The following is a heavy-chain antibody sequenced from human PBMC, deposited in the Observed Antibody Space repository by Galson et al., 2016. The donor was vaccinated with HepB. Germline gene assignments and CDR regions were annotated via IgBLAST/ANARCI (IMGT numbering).Heavy chain of an antibody. CDR1: GFTFSASV. CDR3: AAEKRMANTAFDV. J-gene: IGHJ3*01. D-gene: IGHD1/OR15-1a*01. V-gene: IGHV1-58*01. Sequence: SVKVSCKASGFTFSASVVHWVRQARGQPLEWIGWIVAGSGNTQYAQQFQERVIISRDMTTSTASLELSSLRHEDTAVYYCAAEKRMANTAFDVWGQGTMVTV. CDR2: IVAGSGNT.